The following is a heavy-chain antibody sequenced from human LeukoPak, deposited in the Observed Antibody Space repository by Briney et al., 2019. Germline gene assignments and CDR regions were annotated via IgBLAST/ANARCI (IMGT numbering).Heavy chain of an antibody. CDR2: IYYSGST. CDR1: GGSISSYY. CDR3: AAQYSGYDPGDY. Sequence: SETLSLTCTVSGGSISSYYWSWIRQPPGKGLEWIGYIYYSGSTNYNPSLKSRVTISVDTSKNQFSLKLSSVTAADTAVYYCAAQYSGYDPGDYWGPGTLVTVSS. D-gene: IGHD5-12*01. J-gene: IGHJ4*02. V-gene: IGHV4-59*01.